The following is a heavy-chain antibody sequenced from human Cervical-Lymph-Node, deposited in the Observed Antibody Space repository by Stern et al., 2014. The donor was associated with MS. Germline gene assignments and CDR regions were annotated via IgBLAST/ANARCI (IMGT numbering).Heavy chain of an antibody. CDR1: GYTFTYRY. V-gene: IGHV1-45*02. CDR3: ASWGAARPYYYYGMDV. Sequence: VQLVQSGAEVKKTGSSVKVSCKASGYTFTYRYLHWVRQAPGQALEWMGWITPFNGNPNYAQKFQDRVTITRDRSMSTAYMELSSLRSEDTAMYYCASWGAARPYYYYGMDVWGQGTTVTVSS. D-gene: IGHD6-6*01. J-gene: IGHJ6*02. CDR2: ITPFNGNP.